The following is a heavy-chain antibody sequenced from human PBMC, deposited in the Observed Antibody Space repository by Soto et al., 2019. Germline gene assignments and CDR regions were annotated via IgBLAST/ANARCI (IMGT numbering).Heavy chain of an antibody. CDR3: ARQGGGWFDP. J-gene: IGHJ5*02. CDR1: GGSISGSKW. V-gene: IGHV4-4*02. CDR2: IYNDGST. Sequence: QVQLQESGPGLVKPSGTLSLTCAVSGGSISGSKWWSWVRQTPGKGLEWIGEIYNDGSTNYNPSLKSRVNMSVDKSKIQFSLKLSSVTAADTAMYYCARQGGGWFDPWGQGTLVTVSS. D-gene: IGHD3-10*01.